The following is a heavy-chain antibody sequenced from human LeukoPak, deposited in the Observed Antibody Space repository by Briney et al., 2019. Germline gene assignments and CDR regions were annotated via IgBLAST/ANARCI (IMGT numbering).Heavy chain of an antibody. CDR1: GYTFTGYY. Sequence: ASVKVSCKASGYTFTGYYMHWVRQAPGQGLEWMGRINPNSGGTSYAQKFQGRVTLTRDTSITTAYMELTSLRSDDTAVYYCARDRGSCDVFDYWGQGTLVTVSS. V-gene: IGHV1-2*06. J-gene: IGHJ4*02. D-gene: IGHD3-10*01. CDR3: ARDRGSCDVFDY. CDR2: INPNSGGT.